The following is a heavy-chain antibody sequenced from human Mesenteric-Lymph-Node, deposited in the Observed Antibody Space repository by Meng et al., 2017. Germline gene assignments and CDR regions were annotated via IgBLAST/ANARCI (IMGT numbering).Heavy chain of an antibody. Sequence: QVPLQESGPGLVKPSQTLSLTCTVSGGSISSGGFYWSWIRQHPGKGLEWIGYIYYSGTASYNPSLTSRVTISVDTSKNQFSLNLSSLTAADTAVYYCARHVYGDSYGFWGQGTLVTVSS. D-gene: IGHD4-17*01. CDR1: GGSISSGGFY. J-gene: IGHJ4*02. CDR2: IYYSGTA. V-gene: IGHV4-31*03. CDR3: ARHVYGDSYGF.